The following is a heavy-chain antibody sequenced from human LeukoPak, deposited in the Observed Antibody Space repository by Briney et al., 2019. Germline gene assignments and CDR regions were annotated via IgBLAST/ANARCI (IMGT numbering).Heavy chain of an antibody. CDR3: ARGGDSSSWYAFDY. CDR1: GGSFSGYY. J-gene: IGHJ4*02. D-gene: IGHD6-13*01. Sequence: SETLSLTCAVYGGSFSGYYWSWIRQPPGKGLEWIGEINHSGSTNYKPSLKSRVTISVDTSKNQFSLKLSSVTAADTAVYYCARGGDSSSWYAFDYWGQGTLVTVSS. CDR2: INHSGST. V-gene: IGHV4-34*01.